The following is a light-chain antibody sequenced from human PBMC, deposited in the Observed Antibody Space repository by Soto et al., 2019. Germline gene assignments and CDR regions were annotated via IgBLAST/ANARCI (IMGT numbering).Light chain of an antibody. J-gene: IGLJ2*01. CDR1: SSDVGGYNY. V-gene: IGLV2-14*01. Sequence: QSALTQPASVSGSPGQWITISCTGTSSDVGGYNYVSWYEQHPGKAPKLMIYDVSNRPSGVSNRFSGSKSGNTASLTISGLQAEDEAAYYCSSYTSSSTVVFGGGTKVTVL. CDR3: SSYTSSSTVV. CDR2: DVS.